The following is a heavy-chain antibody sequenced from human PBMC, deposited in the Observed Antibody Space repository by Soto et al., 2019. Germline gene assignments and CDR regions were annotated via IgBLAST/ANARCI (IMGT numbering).Heavy chain of an antibody. D-gene: IGHD2-15*01. CDR1: GFTFSSYS. CDR3: ARARYCSGGSCYIFDY. CDR2: ISSSSSYI. J-gene: IGHJ4*02. Sequence: GGSLRLSCAASGFTFSSYSMNWVRQAPGKGLEWVSSISSSSSYIYYADSVKGRFTISRDNAKNSLYLQMNSLRAEDTAVYYCARARYCSGGSCYIFDYWGQGTLVTVS. V-gene: IGHV3-21*01.